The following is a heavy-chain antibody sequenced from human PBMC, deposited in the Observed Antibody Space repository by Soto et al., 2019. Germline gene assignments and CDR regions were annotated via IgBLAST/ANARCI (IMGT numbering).Heavy chain of an antibody. J-gene: IGHJ5*02. D-gene: IGHD6-13*01. V-gene: IGHV4-59*08. CDR2: IYYSGST. CDR3: ARGDSSSWFYTSFDP. Sequence: SETLSLTCTVSGGSISSYYWSWIRQPPGKGLEWIGYIYYSGSTNYNPSLKSRVTISVDTSKNQFSLKLNSVTAADTAVYYCARGDSSSWFYTSFDPWGQGTLVTVSS. CDR1: GGSISSYY.